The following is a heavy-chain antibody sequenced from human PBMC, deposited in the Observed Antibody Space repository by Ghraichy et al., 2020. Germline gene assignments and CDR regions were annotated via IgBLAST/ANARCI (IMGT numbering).Heavy chain of an antibody. CDR2: INSDGSGT. CDR3: ARDSLPSESYYGGANWFDP. CDR1: GFTFSSYW. Sequence: GESLNISCAASGFTFSSYWMHWVRQAPGKGLVWVARINSDGSGTTYADSVKGRFSISRDNAKNTLYLQMNSLRADDTSVYFCARDSLPSESYYGGANWFDPWGQGALVTVSS. J-gene: IGHJ5*02. D-gene: IGHD1-26*01. V-gene: IGHV3-74*01.